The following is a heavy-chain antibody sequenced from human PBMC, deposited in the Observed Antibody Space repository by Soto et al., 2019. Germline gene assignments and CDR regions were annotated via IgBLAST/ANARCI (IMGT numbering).Heavy chain of an antibody. V-gene: IGHV4-31*03. D-gene: IGHD3-10*01. J-gene: IGHJ5*02. CDR2: IYYSGST. CDR3: ARGGGLLGFGARFDP. CDR1: GGSISSGGYY. Sequence: QVQLQEAGPGLVKPSQTLSLTCTVSGGSISSGGYYWSWIRQHPGKGLEWIGYIYYSGSTYYTPSVHSRVTMSVDTSKNQCSRKLSFVTAADTAVYYGARGGGLLGFGARFDPWGQGTLVTVSS.